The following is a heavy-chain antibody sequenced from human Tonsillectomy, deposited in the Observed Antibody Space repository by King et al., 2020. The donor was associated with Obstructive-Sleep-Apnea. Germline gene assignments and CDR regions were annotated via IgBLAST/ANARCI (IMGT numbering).Heavy chain of an antibody. CDR2: MYKSGNT. V-gene: IGHV4-59*08. CDR3: ARHTFGRLVLGASAFDL. J-gene: IGHJ3*01. D-gene: IGHD1-26*01. Sequence: QLQESGPGLVKPSETLSLTCSVSGGSITSYYWSWIRQPPGKGLEWVGYMYKSGNTNYNPSLKSRVTISVDTSKNQFSLKLSSVTAADTAVYYCARHTFGRLVLGASAFDLWGQGTMVTVSS. CDR1: GGSITSYY.